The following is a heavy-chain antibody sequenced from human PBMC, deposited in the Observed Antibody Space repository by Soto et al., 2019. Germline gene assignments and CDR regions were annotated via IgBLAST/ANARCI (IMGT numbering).Heavy chain of an antibody. CDR2: MNPNSGGT. V-gene: IGHV1-2*04. CDR1: GYTFTGYY. CDR3: ARGARYYDSSGYYSTDY. J-gene: IGHJ4*02. D-gene: IGHD3-22*01. Sequence: ASVKVSCKASGYTFTGYYMHWVRQAPGQGLEWMGWMNPNSGGTYYAQKFQGWVTMTRDTSISTAYMELSRLRSDDTAVYYCARGARYYDSSGYYSTDYWGQGTLVTVSS.